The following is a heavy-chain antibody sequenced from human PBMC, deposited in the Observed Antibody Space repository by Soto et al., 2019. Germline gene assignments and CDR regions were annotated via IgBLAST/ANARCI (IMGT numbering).Heavy chain of an antibody. J-gene: IGHJ4*02. V-gene: IGHV1-2*04. Sequence: ASVKVSCKASGTTFSNFAIGWVRQAPGQGLEWMGWINPNSGGTNYAQKFQGWVTMTRDTSISTAYMELSRLRSDDTAVYYCARGGIVVVPAPHLFDYWGQGTLVTISS. CDR3: ARGGIVVVPAPHLFDY. D-gene: IGHD2-2*01. CDR1: GTTFSNFA. CDR2: INPNSGGT.